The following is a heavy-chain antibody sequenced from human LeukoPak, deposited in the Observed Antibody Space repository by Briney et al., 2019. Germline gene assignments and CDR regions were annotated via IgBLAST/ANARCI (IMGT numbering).Heavy chain of an antibody. CDR3: SRSLY. CDR2: ISPTSGHI. CDR1: GFTFNTYS. Sequence: GGSLRLSCAASGFTFNTYSMNWVRQAPGEGLEWVSSISPTSGHIYYADSVKGRFTIYRDNSKNSLYLQMTNLRAEDTALYYCSRSLYWGRGTLVTVSS. J-gene: IGHJ4*02. V-gene: IGHV3-21*01.